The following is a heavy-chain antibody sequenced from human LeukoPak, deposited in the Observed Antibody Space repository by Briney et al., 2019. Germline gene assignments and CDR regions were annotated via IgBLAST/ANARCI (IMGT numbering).Heavy chain of an antibody. D-gene: IGHD5-18*01. CDR2: ISAYNGNT. Sequence: ASVKVSCKASGYTFTSYGISWVRQAPGQGLEWMGWISAYNGNTNYAQKLQGRVTMTTDTSTSTAYMELRSLRSDDTAVYYCARDVRGKGIQLWPNDYWGQGTLVTVSS. V-gene: IGHV1-18*01. J-gene: IGHJ4*02. CDR3: ARDVRGKGIQLWPNDY. CDR1: GYTFTSYG.